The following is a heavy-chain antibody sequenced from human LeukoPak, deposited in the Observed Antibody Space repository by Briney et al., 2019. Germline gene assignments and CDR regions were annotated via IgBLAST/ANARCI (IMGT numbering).Heavy chain of an antibody. D-gene: IGHD4-17*01. CDR1: GFTVSSNY. Sequence: GGSLRLSCAASGFTVSSNYMSWVRQAPGKGLEWVSVIYSSGSTYYADSVKGRFTISRDNSKNTLYLQMNSLRAEDTAVYYCAREGAGMTTVTRGGMDVWGQGTTVTVSS. V-gene: IGHV3-66*01. CDR3: AREGAGMTTVTRGGMDV. CDR2: IYSSGST. J-gene: IGHJ6*02.